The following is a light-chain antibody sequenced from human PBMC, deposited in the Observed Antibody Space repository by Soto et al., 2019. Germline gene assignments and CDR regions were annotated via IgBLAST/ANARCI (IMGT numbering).Light chain of an antibody. CDR2: DAS. V-gene: IGKV3-11*01. CDR1: QNVYIY. J-gene: IGKJ4*01. CDR3: QQRRDWPPLT. Sequence: EVVLTQSPVTLALSPGERATLSCRASQNVYIYVAWYQQRPGQAPRLLIYDASNRATGIPARFSGSGSGTDFTLPISSLEPEDFAVYYCQQRRDWPPLTFGGGTKVEIK.